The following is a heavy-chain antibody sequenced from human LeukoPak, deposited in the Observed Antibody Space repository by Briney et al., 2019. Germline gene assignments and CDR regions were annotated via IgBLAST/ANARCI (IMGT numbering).Heavy chain of an antibody. D-gene: IGHD6-19*01. CDR2: VYYTGST. CDR3: ARYRGGWTYYFDY. J-gene: IGHJ4*02. V-gene: IGHV4-59*01. CDR1: GGSISNYY. Sequence: SETLSLTCTVSGGSISNYYWTWIRQPPGKGLEWIGFVYYTGSTNYNPSLKSRVTISLDTSKNQFSLQLNSVTAADTAVYYCARYRGGWTYYFDYWGQGTLVTVSS.